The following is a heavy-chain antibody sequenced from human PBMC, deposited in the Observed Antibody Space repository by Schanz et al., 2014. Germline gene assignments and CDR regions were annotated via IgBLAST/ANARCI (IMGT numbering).Heavy chain of an antibody. V-gene: IGHV3-7*04. CDR1: TFTFSSDW. D-gene: IGHD4-17*01. CDR2: IKHDGSVK. Sequence: EVQLAESGGGLVQPGGSLRLSCAASTFTFSSDWMSWVRQAPGKGPEWVANIKHDGSVKDYVDSVEGRFTISRDNAKNTLYLQMNTLRAEDTAVYYCARKMKLGVYGGKGHDSLDIWGQGTMDTVSS. CDR3: ARKMKLGVYGGKGHDSLDI. J-gene: IGHJ3*02.